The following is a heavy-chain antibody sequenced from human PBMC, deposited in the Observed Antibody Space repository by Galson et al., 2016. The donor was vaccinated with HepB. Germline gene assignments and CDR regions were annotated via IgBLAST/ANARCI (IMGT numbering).Heavy chain of an antibody. Sequence: QSGAEVKKPGESLKISCKGSGYSFFDYWIVWVRQKPGKGLEWMGMVYPGDSETRYSPCFQGQVTMSADKSITTAYLQWGSLKAADTAMYYCARREADGFALWGQGTLVTVSS. V-gene: IGHV5-51*03. J-gene: IGHJ4*02. CDR3: ARREADGFAL. CDR2: VYPGDSET. CDR1: GYSFFDYW. D-gene: IGHD3-10*01.